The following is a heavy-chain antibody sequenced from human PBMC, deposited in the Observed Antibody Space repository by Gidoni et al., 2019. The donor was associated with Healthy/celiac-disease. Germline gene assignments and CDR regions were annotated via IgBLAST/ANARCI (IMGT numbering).Heavy chain of an antibody. V-gene: IGHV3-48*04. J-gene: IGHJ6*02. Sequence: EVQLVESGGGLVQPGGSLRLSCAASGFTFSRYSMNWVRQAPGKGLGWVSYISSSSSTIYYADSVKGRFTISRDNAKNSLYLQMNSLRAEDTAVYYCARDRYYDILTGYFWGHYGEYYYGMDVWGQGTTVTVSS. D-gene: IGHD3-9*01. CDR3: ARDRYYDILTGYFWGHYGEYYYGMDV. CDR1: GFTFSRYS. CDR2: ISSSSSTI.